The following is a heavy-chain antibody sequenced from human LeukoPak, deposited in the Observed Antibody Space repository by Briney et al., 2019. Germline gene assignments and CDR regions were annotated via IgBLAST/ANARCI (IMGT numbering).Heavy chain of an antibody. V-gene: IGHV3-74*01. D-gene: IGHD4-23*01. CDR3: ARRGDGYGGMTARYFQH. CDR2: MSGDGIWK. CDR1: GFTFKSYA. Sequence: GGSLRLSCSASGFTFKSYAMHWVRQAPGKGLVWVSRMSGDGIWKGYADSVKGRFTISRDNTKNSLYLQMNSLRAEDTAVYYCARRGDGYGGMTARYFQHWGQGTLVTVSS. J-gene: IGHJ1*01.